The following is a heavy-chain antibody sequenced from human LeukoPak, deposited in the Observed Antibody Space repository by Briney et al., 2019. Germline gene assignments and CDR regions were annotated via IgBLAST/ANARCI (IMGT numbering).Heavy chain of an antibody. CDR3: ANGDGYNWPSFDY. V-gene: IGHV3-23*01. CDR1: GFTFSSYA. D-gene: IGHD5-24*01. J-gene: IGHJ4*02. Sequence: PGGYLRLSCAASGFTFSSYAMSWVHQAPGKGLEWVSAISGSGGSTYYADSVKGRFTISRDNSRNTLYLQMNSLRAEDTAVYYCANGDGYNWPSFDYWGQGTLVTVSS. CDR2: ISGSGGST.